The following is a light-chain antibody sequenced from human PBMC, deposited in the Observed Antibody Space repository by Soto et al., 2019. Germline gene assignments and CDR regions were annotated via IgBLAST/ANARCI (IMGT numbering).Light chain of an antibody. Sequence: VLTQSPATLSLSPGERATLSCRASQSVLYSSNDRSYLAWFQQKPGQPPKALIYWASSRESGVPDRFSGSGSGTDFTLSISSLQAEDVAVYFCQQYFTTPWTFGQGTKVEI. CDR3: QQYFTTPWT. CDR1: QSVLYSSNDRSY. J-gene: IGKJ1*01. CDR2: WAS. V-gene: IGKV4-1*01.